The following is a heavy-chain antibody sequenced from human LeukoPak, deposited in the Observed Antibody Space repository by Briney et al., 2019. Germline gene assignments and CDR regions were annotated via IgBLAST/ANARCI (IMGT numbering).Heavy chain of an antibody. Sequence: PSETLSLTCTVSGGSISSGGYSWSWIRQPPGKGLEWIGYIYYSGSTYYNPSLKSRVTISVDTSKNQFSLKLTSVTAADTAVYYCASASLIFLDVWGKGTTVTVSS. J-gene: IGHJ6*04. CDR2: IYYSGST. CDR3: ASASLIFLDV. CDR1: GGSISSGGYS. D-gene: IGHD2-21*01. V-gene: IGHV4-30-4*07.